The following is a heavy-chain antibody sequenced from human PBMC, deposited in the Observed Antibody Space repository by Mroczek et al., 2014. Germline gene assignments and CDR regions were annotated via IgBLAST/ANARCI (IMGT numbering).Heavy chain of an antibody. CDR3: ARGSYDFWSGYYISPSENNWFDP. J-gene: IGHJ5*02. CDR2: MNPNSGNT. V-gene: IGHV1-8*01. Sequence: SGAEVKKPGASVKASCKASGYTFTSYDINWVRQATGQGLEWMGWMNPNSGNTGYAXKFQGRATMTRNTSISTAYMELSSLRSEDTAVYYCARGSYDFWSGYYISPSENNWFDPWGQGTLVTVSS. CDR1: GYTFTSYD. D-gene: IGHD3-3*01.